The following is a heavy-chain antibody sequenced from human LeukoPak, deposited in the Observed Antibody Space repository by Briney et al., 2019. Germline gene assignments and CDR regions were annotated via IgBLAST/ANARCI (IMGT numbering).Heavy chain of an antibody. V-gene: IGHV3-9*03. CDR3: AKGRGVASLIVDALDM. CDR2: IIWNSGSV. CDR1: GFTFHDYA. D-gene: IGHD3-10*01. Sequence: GGSLRLSCAASGFTFHDYAMHWVRQVPGKGLEWVSCIIWNSGSVLYADSVRGRFTISRDNAKNSLYLQMNSLRPEDMAFYYCAKGRGVASLIVDALDMWGQGTMVTV. J-gene: IGHJ3*02.